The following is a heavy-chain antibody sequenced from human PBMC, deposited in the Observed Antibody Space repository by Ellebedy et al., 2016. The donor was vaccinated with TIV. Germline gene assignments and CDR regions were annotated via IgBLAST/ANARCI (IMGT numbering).Heavy chain of an antibody. CDR3: ARGDNYYYDSSGYYYTY. D-gene: IGHD3-22*01. J-gene: IGHJ4*01. Sequence: ASVKVSCKASGYTFTSSYFYWVRQAPGQGLEWMGIINPTTGNSNYAQKFQGRVTITRDTSTSTVYMELSSLRSEDTAVYYCARGDNYYYDSSGYYYTYWGHGTLVTVSS. CDR1: GYTFTSSY. V-gene: IGHV1-46*01. CDR2: INPTTGNS.